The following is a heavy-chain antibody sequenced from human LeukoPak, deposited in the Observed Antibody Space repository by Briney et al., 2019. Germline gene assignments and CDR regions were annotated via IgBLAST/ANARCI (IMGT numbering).Heavy chain of an antibody. D-gene: IGHD3-22*01. CDR2: ISDSGST. Sequence: SQTLSLTCSVSRGSITSGVYYWSWIRQTPGKGLEWIGFISDSGSTYYNPSLKSRVILSVDTSKNQFSLKLSSVSAADTVVYYCARAYYYDSTGYLDYWGQGTLATVSS. CDR1: RGSITSGVYY. V-gene: IGHV4-30-4*08. CDR3: ARAYYYDSTGYLDY. J-gene: IGHJ4*02.